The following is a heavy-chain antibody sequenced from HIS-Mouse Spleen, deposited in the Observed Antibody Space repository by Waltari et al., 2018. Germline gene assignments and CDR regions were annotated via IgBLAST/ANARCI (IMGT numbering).Heavy chain of an antibody. CDR3: ARDGGRVYSSSFDY. Sequence: EVQLVESGGGLVQPGGSLRLSCAASGFTFSSYWMHWVRQAPGKGLGGVSRIQSDACSTSYAESVKGRFTISRDNAKNTLYLQMNSLRAEDTAVYYCARDGGRVYSSSFDYWGQGTLVTVSS. J-gene: IGHJ4*02. D-gene: IGHD6-6*01. CDR1: GFTFSSYW. V-gene: IGHV3-74*01. CDR2: IQSDACST.